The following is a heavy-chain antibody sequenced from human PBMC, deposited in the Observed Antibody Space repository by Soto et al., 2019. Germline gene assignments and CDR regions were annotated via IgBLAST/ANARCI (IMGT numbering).Heavy chain of an antibody. CDR3: ARDRPNSAFDP. CDR2: INTDGSTA. V-gene: IGHV3-74*01. D-gene: IGHD5-18*01. CDR1: GFTFSNYW. Sequence: GGSLRLSCAASGFTFSNYWMHWVRQAPGKGLVWVSHINTDGSTATYADSVKGRFTISRDNAKNTLYLQMNSLRAEDTAVYYCARDRPNSAFDPWGQGTLVTVSS. J-gene: IGHJ5*02.